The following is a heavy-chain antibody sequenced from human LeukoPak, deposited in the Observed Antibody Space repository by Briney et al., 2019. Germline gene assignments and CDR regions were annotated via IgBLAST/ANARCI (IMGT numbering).Heavy chain of an antibody. D-gene: IGHD5-24*01. V-gene: IGHV4-39*07. CDR1: GGSIGSSSYY. CDR3: AREASGRYSYTIYYYYYYMDV. CDR2: IYYSGST. J-gene: IGHJ6*03. Sequence: SETLSLTCTVSGGSIGSSSYYWGWIRQPPGKGLEWIGSIYYSGSTYYNPSLKSRVTISVDTSKNQFSLKLSSVTAADTAVYYCAREASGRYSYTIYYYYYYMDVWGKGTTVTVSS.